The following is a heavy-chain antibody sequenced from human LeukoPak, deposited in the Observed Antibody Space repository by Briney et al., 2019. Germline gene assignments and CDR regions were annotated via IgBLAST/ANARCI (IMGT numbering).Heavy chain of an antibody. D-gene: IGHD6-13*01. Sequence: GGSLRLSCAASGFTFSSYGMHWVRQAPGKGLEWVAVISYDGSNKYYADSVKGRFTISRDNSKNTLYLQMNSLRAEDTAVYYCAKDFGPCSSSWYPVDYWGQGTLVTVSS. CDR2: ISYDGSNK. CDR1: GFTFSSYG. J-gene: IGHJ4*02. V-gene: IGHV3-30*18. CDR3: AKDFGPCSSSWYPVDY.